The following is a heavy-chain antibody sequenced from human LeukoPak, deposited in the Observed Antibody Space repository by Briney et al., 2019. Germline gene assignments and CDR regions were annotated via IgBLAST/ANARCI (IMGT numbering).Heavy chain of an antibody. CDR3: AREVAAASEN. V-gene: IGHV4-39*02. CDR1: GGSISSSSYY. CDR2: IYYTGSA. J-gene: IGHJ4*02. Sequence: SETLSLTCTVSGGSISSSSYYWRWIRQHPGKGLEWIGTIYYTGSAYYNPSLKSRVTISVDTSKNQFSLNLNSVTAADTAIYYCAREVAAASENWGQGTLVTVSS. D-gene: IGHD2-2*01.